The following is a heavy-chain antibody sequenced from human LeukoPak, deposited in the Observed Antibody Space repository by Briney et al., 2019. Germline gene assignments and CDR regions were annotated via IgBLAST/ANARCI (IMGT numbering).Heavy chain of an antibody. V-gene: IGHV3-7*01. CDR2: IKQDGTAE. J-gene: IGHJ6*02. D-gene: IGHD6-6*01. CDR1: GFSFSDFW. CDR3: ARDRKPSSYLGLHV. Sequence: GGSLRLSFAASGFSFSDFWMSWVRKAPGRGLEGVANIKQDGTAEYYVDSVRGRFTISRDNAKKSLYLQMNSLRAEDTAVYYCARDRKPSSYLGLHVWGQGTTVTVSS.